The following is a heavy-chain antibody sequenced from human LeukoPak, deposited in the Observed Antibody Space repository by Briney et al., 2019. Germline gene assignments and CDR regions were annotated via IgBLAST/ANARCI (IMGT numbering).Heavy chain of an antibody. CDR3: ARDSAYGDTYYYYYYMDV. Sequence: SETLSLTCTVSGGSIRSDNYYWGWIRQPAGKGLEWIGRINTSGSTNYNPSLESRVTISVDKSKNQFSLKLSSVTAADTAVYFCARDSAYGDTYYYYYYMDVWGKGTTVTISS. V-gene: IGHV4-61*02. CDR2: INTSGST. J-gene: IGHJ6*03. D-gene: IGHD4-17*01. CDR1: GGSIRSDNYY.